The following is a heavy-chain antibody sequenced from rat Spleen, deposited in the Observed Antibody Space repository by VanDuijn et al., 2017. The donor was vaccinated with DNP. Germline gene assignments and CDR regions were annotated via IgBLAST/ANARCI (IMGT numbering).Heavy chain of an antibody. Sequence: EVQLQESGPGLVKPSQSLSLTCSVTDYSITNNYWGWIRKFPGNKMEWMGYISYSGGTSYNPSLKSRISITRDTSKNQFFLQLNSVTTEDTASYYCARSVYYYGSYIPFDYWGQGVMVTVSS. CDR3: ARSVYYYGSYIPFDY. J-gene: IGHJ2*01. CDR1: DYSITNNY. CDR2: ISYSGGT. D-gene: IGHD1-2*01. V-gene: IGHV3-1*01.